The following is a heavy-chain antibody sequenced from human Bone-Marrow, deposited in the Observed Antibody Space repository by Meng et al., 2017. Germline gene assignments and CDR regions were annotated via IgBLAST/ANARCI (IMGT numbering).Heavy chain of an antibody. CDR3: ARDDYYDSSGYYYFDY. CDR2: ISTMSSYI. Sequence: GGSLRPSCAVSGFSFSSYSMNWVRQAPGKGLEWVSSISTMSSYIFYADSVMGRFTISRDNAKKSLYLQMNSLRAEDTAVNYCARDDYYDSSGYYYFDYWGQGTLVTVSS. V-gene: IGHV3-21*01. CDR1: GFSFSSYS. J-gene: IGHJ4*02. D-gene: IGHD3-22*01.